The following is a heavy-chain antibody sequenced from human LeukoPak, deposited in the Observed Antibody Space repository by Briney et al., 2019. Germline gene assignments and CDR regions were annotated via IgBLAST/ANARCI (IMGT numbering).Heavy chain of an antibody. CDR3: ARGGITMVRGVIGYYYYMDV. V-gene: IGHV4-4*07. CDR1: GGSISSYY. Sequence: SETLSLTXTVSGGSISSYYWSWIRQPAGKGLEWIGRIYTSGSTNYNPSLKSRVTMSVDTSKNQFSLKLSSVTAADTAVYYCARGGITMVRGVIGYYYYMDVWGKGTTVTVSS. D-gene: IGHD3-10*01. J-gene: IGHJ6*03. CDR2: IYTSGST.